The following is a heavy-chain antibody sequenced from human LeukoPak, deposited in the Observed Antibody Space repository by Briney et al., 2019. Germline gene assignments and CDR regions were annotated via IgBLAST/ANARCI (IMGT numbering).Heavy chain of an antibody. CDR3: ARADLRWPNYFDS. V-gene: IGHV4-31*03. CDR1: GGSISSGGYY. Sequence: SETLSLTCTVSGGSISSGGYYWSWIRQHPGKGLEWIGYIYYSGSTYYNPSLKSRVTISVDTSKNQFSLKLSSVTAADTAVYYCARADLRWPNYFDSWGQGTLVTVSS. D-gene: IGHD2-15*01. CDR2: IYYSGST. J-gene: IGHJ4*02.